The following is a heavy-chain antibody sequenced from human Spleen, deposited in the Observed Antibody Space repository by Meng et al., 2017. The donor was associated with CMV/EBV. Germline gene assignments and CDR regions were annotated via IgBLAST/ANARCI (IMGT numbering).Heavy chain of an antibody. CDR3: ARDRAVDIVTSLTSGLFDY. J-gene: IGHJ4*02. CDR1: FTSYY. Sequence: FTSYYVHWVRQAPGQGLEWMGIINPSRGGTSYAQKFKGRVAMPRDTSTSTVYMELSSLRSGDTAVYYCARDRAVDIVTSLTSGLFDYWGQGTLVTVSS. CDR2: INPSRGGT. D-gene: IGHD5-12*01. V-gene: IGHV1-46*01.